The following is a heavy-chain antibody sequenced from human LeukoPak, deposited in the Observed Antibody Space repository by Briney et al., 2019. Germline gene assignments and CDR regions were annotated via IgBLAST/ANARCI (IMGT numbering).Heavy chain of an antibody. CDR2: WYDGSNK. D-gene: IGHD3-9*01. V-gene: IGHV3-33*01. J-gene: IGHJ6*02. Sequence: WYDGSNKYYADSVKGRFTISRDNSKTTLYLQMNSLRAEDTAVYYCARSVDWLLFDYYGMDVWGQGTTVTVSS. CDR3: ARSVDWLLFDYYGMDV.